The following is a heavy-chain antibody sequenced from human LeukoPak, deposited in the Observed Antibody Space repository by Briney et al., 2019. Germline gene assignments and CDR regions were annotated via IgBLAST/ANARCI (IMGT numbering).Heavy chain of an antibody. V-gene: IGHV1-18*01. Sequence: ASVKVSCKASGYTFTSYGISWVRQAPGQGLEWMGWISAYNGNTNFAQNLQGRVTMTTDTSTSTAYMELRSLRSDDTAVYYCARLYYDILTGYLFDYWGQGTLVTVSS. D-gene: IGHD3-9*01. CDR3: ARLYYDILTGYLFDY. J-gene: IGHJ4*02. CDR2: ISAYNGNT. CDR1: GYTFTSYG.